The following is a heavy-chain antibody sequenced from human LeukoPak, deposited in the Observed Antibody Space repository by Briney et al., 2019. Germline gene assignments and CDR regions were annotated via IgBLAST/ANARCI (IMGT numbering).Heavy chain of an antibody. D-gene: IGHD1-7*01. CDR1: GFTVSSNY. Sequence: PGGSLRLSCAASGFTVSSNYMSWVRQAPGKGLEWVSVFYSAGSTYYADSVKGRFTISRDNSKNTLYLQMNSLRAEDTAVYYCARGTNYLSDSWGQGTLVTVSS. CDR2: FYSAGST. V-gene: IGHV3-53*01. J-gene: IGHJ4*02. CDR3: ARGTNYLSDS.